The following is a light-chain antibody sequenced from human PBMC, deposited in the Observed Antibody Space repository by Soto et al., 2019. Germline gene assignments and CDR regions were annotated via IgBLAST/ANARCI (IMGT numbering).Light chain of an antibody. CDR3: EQYNIYPMYT. CDR1: QSINSW. Sequence: DIQMIQSPSTLSASVGDRVTITCRASQSINSWLAWYQQNPGKAPKLLIYDASSLESGVPSRFSGSGSGTEFTLTISSLQPDDFATYYCEQYNIYPMYTFGQGTKLEIK. J-gene: IGKJ2*01. CDR2: DAS. V-gene: IGKV1-5*01.